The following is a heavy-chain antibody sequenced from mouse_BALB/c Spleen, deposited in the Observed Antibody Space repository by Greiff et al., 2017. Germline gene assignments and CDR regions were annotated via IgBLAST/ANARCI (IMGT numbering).Heavy chain of an antibody. CDR1: GYAFTNYL. CDR3: ARGPNFDY. CDR2: INPGSGGT. J-gene: IGHJ2*01. Sequence: VQLQQSGAELVRPGTSVKVSCKASGYAFTNYLIEWVKQRPGQGLEWIGVINPGSGGTNYNEKFKGKATLTADKSSSTAYMQLSSLTSDDSAVYFCARGPNFDYWGQGTTLTVSS. V-gene: IGHV1-54*01.